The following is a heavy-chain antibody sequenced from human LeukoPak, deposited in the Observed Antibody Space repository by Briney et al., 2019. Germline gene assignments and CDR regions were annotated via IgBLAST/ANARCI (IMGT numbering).Heavy chain of an antibody. D-gene: IGHD3-9*01. J-gene: IGHJ4*02. Sequence: PSETLSHTCAVYGGSFSGYYWSWIRQPPGKGLEWIGEINHSGSTNYNTSLKSRVTISVDTSKNQFSLKLSSVTAADTAVYYCARGRGYFDWRPIDYWGQGTLVTVSS. V-gene: IGHV4-34*01. CDR2: INHSGST. CDR3: ARGRGYFDWRPIDY. CDR1: GGSFSGYY.